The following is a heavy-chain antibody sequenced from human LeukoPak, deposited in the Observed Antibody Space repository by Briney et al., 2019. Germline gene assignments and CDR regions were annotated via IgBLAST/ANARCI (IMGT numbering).Heavy chain of an antibody. V-gene: IGHV4-59*12. Sequence: SETLSLTCTVSGGSISSYYWSWIRQPPGKGLEWIGYIYYSGSTSYNPSLKSRVAISVDTSKNQFSLKLSSVTAADTAVYYCARGGGGSYHLYYFDYWGQGTLVTVSS. D-gene: IGHD1-26*01. CDR2: IYYSGST. CDR3: ARGGGGSYHLYYFDY. CDR1: GGSISSYY. J-gene: IGHJ4*02.